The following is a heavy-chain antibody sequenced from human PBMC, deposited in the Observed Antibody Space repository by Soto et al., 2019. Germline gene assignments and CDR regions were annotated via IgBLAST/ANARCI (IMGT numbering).Heavy chain of an antibody. CDR3: ARSYSGGDAYFDY. CDR1: GGSISSGGYA. D-gene: IGHD2-21*02. Sequence: PSETLSLTCAVSGGSISSGGYAWAWTRQPPGKGLEWVGYIYQGGSTYYNPSLKSRVTIAADRSKNQFSLNLASVTAADTAVYYCARSYSGGDAYFDYWGQGTVVTVSS. CDR2: IYQGGST. V-gene: IGHV4-30-2*01. J-gene: IGHJ4*02.